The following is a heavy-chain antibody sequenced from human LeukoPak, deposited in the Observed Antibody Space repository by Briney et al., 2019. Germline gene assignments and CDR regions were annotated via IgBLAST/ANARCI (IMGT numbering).Heavy chain of an antibody. J-gene: IGHJ4*02. V-gene: IGHV3-73*01. CDR3: TRLSYYYDSSGYYEDY. CDR1: GFTFSGSA. Sequence: QPGGSLRLSCAASGFTFSGSAMHWVRQASGKGPEWVGRIRSKANSYATAYAASVKGRFTISRDDSKNTAYLQMNSLKTEDTAVYYCTRLSYYYDSSGYYEDYWGQGTLVTVSS. D-gene: IGHD3-22*01. CDR2: IRSKANSYAT.